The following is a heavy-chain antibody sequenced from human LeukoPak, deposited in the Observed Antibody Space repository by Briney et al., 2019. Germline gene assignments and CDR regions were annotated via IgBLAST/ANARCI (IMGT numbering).Heavy chain of an antibody. CDR3: ARDHQGYCSGGSCYSGFDP. V-gene: IGHV3-30*19. J-gene: IGHJ5*02. Sequence: PGGSLRLSCAASGFTFSSYGMHWVRQAPGKGLEWVAVISYDGSNKYYADSVKGRFTISRDNSKNTLYLQMNSLRAEDTAVYYCARDHQGYCSGGSCYSGFDPWGQGTLVTVSS. D-gene: IGHD2-15*01. CDR1: GFTFSSYG. CDR2: ISYDGSNK.